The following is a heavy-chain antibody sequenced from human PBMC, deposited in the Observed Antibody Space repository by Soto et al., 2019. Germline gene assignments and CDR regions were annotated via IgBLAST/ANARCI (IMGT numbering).Heavy chain of an antibody. V-gene: IGHV1-3*04. CDR2: IDTGNGDT. Sequence: QVQLVQAGAEVKKPGASVKGSCKASGYTFTTYSLHWVRQAPGQGLEWMGWIDTGNGDTKYSQKFQGRVTITRDTSASTAYMELSSLGSEDTAIYFCARHEDYWGQGTLVTVSS. J-gene: IGHJ4*02. CDR1: GYTFTTYS. CDR3: ARHEDY.